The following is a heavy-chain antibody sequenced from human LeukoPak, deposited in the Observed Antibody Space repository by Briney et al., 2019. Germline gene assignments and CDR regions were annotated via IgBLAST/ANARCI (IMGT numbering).Heavy chain of an antibody. D-gene: IGHD3-10*01. CDR1: GYSISSGYY. CDR2: INHSGYT. J-gene: IGHJ2*01. CDR3: ARIWPDL. Sequence: SETLSLTCTVSGYSISSGYYWGWIRQPPGKGLEWIGEINHSGYTNYNPSLKSRVTISVDTSKKQFSLKLNSVTAADTAVYYCARIWPDLWGRGTLVTVSS. V-gene: IGHV4-38-2*02.